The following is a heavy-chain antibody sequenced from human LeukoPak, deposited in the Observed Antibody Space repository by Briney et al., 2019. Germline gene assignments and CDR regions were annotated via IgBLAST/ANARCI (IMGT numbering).Heavy chain of an antibody. J-gene: IGHJ4*02. V-gene: IGHV1-3*01. Sequence: MFQGRVTITRDTSASTAYMELSSLRSEDTAVYYCARGGYSYGFYFDYWGQGTLVTVSS. D-gene: IGHD5-18*01. CDR3: ARGGYSYGFYFDY.